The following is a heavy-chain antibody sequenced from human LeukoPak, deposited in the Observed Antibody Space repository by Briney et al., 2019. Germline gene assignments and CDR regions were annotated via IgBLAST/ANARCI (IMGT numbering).Heavy chain of an antibody. Sequence: ASVKVSCKVSGYTLTELSMHWVRQAPGKGLEWMGGFDPEDGETIYAQKFQGRVTMTEDTSTDTAYMELSSLRSEDTAVYYCARDLNWGIGEGIFDYWGQGTLVTVSS. V-gene: IGHV1-24*01. CDR1: GYTLTELS. J-gene: IGHJ4*02. CDR3: ARDLNWGIGEGIFDY. D-gene: IGHD7-27*01. CDR2: FDPEDGET.